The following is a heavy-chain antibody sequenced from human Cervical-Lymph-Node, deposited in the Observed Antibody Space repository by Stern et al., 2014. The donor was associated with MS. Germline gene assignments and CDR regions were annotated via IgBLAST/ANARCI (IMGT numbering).Heavy chain of an antibody. CDR3: AKGEGDYGEADAFDL. J-gene: IGHJ3*01. Sequence: QVQLVQSGAEVRKPGSSVKVSCKPSGGLLNSYAFSWVRQAPGQGLQWMGRIIPIIGVPSYAQQFQDRLTIAANKSTTTVYMELSSLTSEDTAVYFCAKGEGDYGEADAFDLWGQGTMVSVSS. V-gene: IGHV1-69*09. D-gene: IGHD4-17*01. CDR2: IIPIIGVP. CDR1: GGLLNSYA.